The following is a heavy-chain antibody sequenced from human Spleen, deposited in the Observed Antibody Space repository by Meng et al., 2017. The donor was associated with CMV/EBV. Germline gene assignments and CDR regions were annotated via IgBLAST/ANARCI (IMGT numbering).Heavy chain of an antibody. V-gene: IGHV3-23*01. CDR1: GFTFSTYA. D-gene: IGHD2-2*01. CDR3: AKSLVPIVVVPAGIHYYYYGMDV. CDR2: ISGSGGST. J-gene: IGHJ6*02. Sequence: GGSLRLSCAASGFTFSTYAMSWVRQAPGKGLEWVSGISGSGGSTYYADSVKGRFTISRDNSKNTLYLQMNSLRAEDTAVYYCAKSLVPIVVVPAGIHYYYYGMDVWGQGTTVTVSS.